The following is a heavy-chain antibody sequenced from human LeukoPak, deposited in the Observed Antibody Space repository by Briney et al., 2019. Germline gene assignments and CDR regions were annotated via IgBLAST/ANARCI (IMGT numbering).Heavy chain of an antibody. CDR1: GYTFTSYG. Sequence: GASVKVSCKASGYTFTSYGISWVRQAPGQGLEWMGWISAYNGNTNYAQKLQGRVTMTTDTSTSTAYMELRSLRSDDTAVYYSARVSSGWYGGDAFDIWGQGTMVTVSS. V-gene: IGHV1-18*01. J-gene: IGHJ3*02. CDR3: ARVSSGWYGGDAFDI. CDR2: ISAYNGNT. D-gene: IGHD6-19*01.